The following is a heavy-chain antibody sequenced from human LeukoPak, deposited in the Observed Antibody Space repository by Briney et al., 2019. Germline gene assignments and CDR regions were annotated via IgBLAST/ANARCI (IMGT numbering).Heavy chain of an antibody. Sequence: PSETLSLTCTVSGVSISSYYWSWIRQPPGKGLEWIGYIYYSGSTNYNPSLKSRVTISVVTSKNQFSLKLSSVTAADTAVYYCGRHLYGSGSSRGFDYWGQGTLVTVSS. CDR2: IYYSGST. CDR1: GVSISSYY. J-gene: IGHJ4*02. D-gene: IGHD3-10*01. V-gene: IGHV4-59*08. CDR3: GRHLYGSGSSRGFDY.